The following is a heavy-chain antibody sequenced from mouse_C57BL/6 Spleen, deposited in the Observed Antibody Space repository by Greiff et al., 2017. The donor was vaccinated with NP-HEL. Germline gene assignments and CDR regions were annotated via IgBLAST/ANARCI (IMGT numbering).Heavy chain of an antibody. Sequence: EVKLVESGPGLAKPSQTLSLTCSVTGYSITSDYWNWIRKFPGNKLEYMGYISYSGSTYYNPSLKSRISITRDTSKNQYYLQLKSVTTEDTATYYWARWKSNYVEYFDYWGQGTTLTVSS. D-gene: IGHD2-5*01. CDR2: ISYSGST. J-gene: IGHJ2*01. CDR1: GYSITSDY. CDR3: ARWKSNYVEYFDY. V-gene: IGHV3-8*01.